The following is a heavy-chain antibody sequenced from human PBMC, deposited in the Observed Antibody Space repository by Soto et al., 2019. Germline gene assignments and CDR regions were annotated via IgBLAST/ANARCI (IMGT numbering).Heavy chain of an antibody. CDR2: INPNSGGT. J-gene: IGHJ6*02. V-gene: IGHV1-2*02. CDR1: GYTFTGYY. CDR3: AREENMVRGVITIAYGMDV. Sequence: ASVKVSCKASGYTFTGYYMHWVLQAPGQGLEWMGWINPNSGGTNYAQKFQGRVTMTRDTSISTAYMELSRLRSDDTAVYYCAREENMVRGVITIAYGMDVWGQGTTVTVSS. D-gene: IGHD3-10*01.